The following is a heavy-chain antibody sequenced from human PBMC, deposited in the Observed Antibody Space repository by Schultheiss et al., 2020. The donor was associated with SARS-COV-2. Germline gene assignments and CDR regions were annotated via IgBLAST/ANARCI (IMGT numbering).Heavy chain of an antibody. J-gene: IGHJ4*02. V-gene: IGHV1-69*04. CDR3: AKPGGSWYVQYFDD. CDR1: GGTFSSYA. D-gene: IGHD6-13*01. Sequence: SVKVSCKASGGTFSSYAISWVRQAPGQGLEWMGRIIPILDIANYAQKFQGRVTITADKSTSTAYMELSSLRPEDTAVYYCAKPGGSWYVQYFDDWGQGTRVTVST. CDR2: IIPILDIA.